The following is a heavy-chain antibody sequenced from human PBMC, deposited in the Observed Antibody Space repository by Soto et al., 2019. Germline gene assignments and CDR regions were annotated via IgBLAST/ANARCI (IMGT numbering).Heavy chain of an antibody. CDR3: ARRCSGGSCYNVTGDGCDI. J-gene: IGHJ3*02. CDR2: IYHTGST. V-gene: IGHV4-30-2*01. CDR1: GGSISSGGYS. D-gene: IGHD2-15*01. Sequence: QLQLQESGSGLVKPSQTLSLTCAVSGGSISSGGYSWSWIRQPPGKGLEWIGYIYHTGSTYYNPSLKSRVTISVARSKNQFSLKLSSVTAADTAVFYCARRCSGGSCYNVTGDGCDIWGQGTMVTVSS.